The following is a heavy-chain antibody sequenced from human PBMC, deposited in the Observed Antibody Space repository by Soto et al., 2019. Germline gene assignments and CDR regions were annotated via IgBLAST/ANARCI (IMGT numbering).Heavy chain of an antibody. CDR2: INHSGST. CDR3: ARGHPEGLVPAAMTQYYYYGMDV. CDR1: GGSFSGYY. D-gene: IGHD2-2*01. V-gene: IGHV4-34*01. J-gene: IGHJ6*02. Sequence: QVQLQQWGTGLLKPSETLSLTCAVYGGSFSGYYWSWIRQPPGKGLEWIGEINHSGSTNYNPSLKSRVTISVDTSKNQFSLKLSSVTAADTAVYYCARGHPEGLVPAAMTQYYYYGMDVWGQGTTVTVSS.